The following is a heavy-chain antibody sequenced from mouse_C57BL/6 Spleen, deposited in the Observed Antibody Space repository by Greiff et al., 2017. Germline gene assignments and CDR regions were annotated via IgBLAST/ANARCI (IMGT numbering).Heavy chain of an antibody. V-gene: IGHV3-6*01. CDR2: ISYDGSN. D-gene: IGHD3-2*02. Sequence: EVQLVESGPGLVKPSQSLSLTCSVTGYSITSGYYWNWIRQFPGNKLEWMGYISYDGSNNYNPSLKNRISITRETSKNQFFLKLNSVTTEDTATYYCAREDSSGGFDYGGQGTTLTVSS. CDR1: GYSITSGYY. CDR3: AREDSSGGFDY. J-gene: IGHJ2*01.